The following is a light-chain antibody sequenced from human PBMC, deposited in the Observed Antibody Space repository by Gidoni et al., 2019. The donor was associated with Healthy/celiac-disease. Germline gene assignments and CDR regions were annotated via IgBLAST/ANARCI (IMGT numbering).Light chain of an antibody. CDR1: QSISSH. J-gene: IGKJ1*01. CDR3: QQSYSTPRT. Sequence: DIQMTQSPSSLSASVGDRVTITCRASQSISSHLNWYQQKPGKAPKPLIYAASSWQSGVPSRFSGSGSGTDFTLTISSLQPEDFATYYCQQSYSTPRTFGQGTKVEIK. V-gene: IGKV1-39*01. CDR2: AAS.